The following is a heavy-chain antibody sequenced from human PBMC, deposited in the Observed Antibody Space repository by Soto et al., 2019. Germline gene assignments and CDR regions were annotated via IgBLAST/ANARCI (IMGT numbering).Heavy chain of an antibody. CDR2: ISGSGGST. D-gene: IGHD2-15*01. V-gene: IGHV3-23*01. Sequence: GGSLRVSCAASGFTFSSYAMSWFRQAPGKRLEWVSAISGSGGSTYYADSVKGRFTISRDNSKNTLYLQMNSLRAEDTAVYYCPRAISDGSKLASFDYWGQATLVTLAS. J-gene: IGHJ4*02. CDR3: PRAISDGSKLASFDY. CDR1: GFTFSSYA.